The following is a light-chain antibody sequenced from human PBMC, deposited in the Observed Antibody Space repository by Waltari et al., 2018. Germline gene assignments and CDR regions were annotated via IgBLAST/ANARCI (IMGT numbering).Light chain of an antibody. J-gene: IGLJ2*01. CDR1: SSDLGGYNS. Sequence: QSALTQPPSASGSPGQSVPIPCTGPSSDLGGYNSASWYQQHPGKAPKLMIYEVTARPSGVPDRFSGSKSGNTASLTVSGLRTEDEADYYCTSYSGSDTVIFGGGTKLTVL. CDR3: TSYSGSDTVI. CDR2: EVT. V-gene: IGLV2-8*01.